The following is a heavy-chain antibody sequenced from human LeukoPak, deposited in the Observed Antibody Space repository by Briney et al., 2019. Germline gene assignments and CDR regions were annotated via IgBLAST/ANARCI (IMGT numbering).Heavy chain of an antibody. CDR3: ARYAGISSSLPPRFDP. CDR1: GYTFTGYY. D-gene: IGHD6-6*01. Sequence: ASLKVCCKASGYTFTGYYMHWVRQAPGQGLEWMGWINPNSGGTNYAQKFQGRDTMTRDTSISTAYMELSRLRSDDTAVYYCARYAGISSSLPPRFDPWGQGTLVTVSS. J-gene: IGHJ5*02. CDR2: INPNSGGT. V-gene: IGHV1-2*02.